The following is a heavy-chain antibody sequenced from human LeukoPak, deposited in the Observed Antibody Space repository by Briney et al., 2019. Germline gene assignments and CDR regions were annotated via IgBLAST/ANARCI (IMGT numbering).Heavy chain of an antibody. D-gene: IGHD5-12*01. V-gene: IGHV1-2*02. CDR1: GYTFTGSF. J-gene: IGHJ4*02. CDR2: INSNTGGT. Sequence: GASVKVSCKASGYTFTGSFMHWVRQAPGQGLEWMGWINSNTGGTKFAQKFQGRVTMTRDTSISTVYMELSRLTSDDTAMYYCARVEHSGYDEPDYWGQGTLVTVSS. CDR3: ARVEHSGYDEPDY.